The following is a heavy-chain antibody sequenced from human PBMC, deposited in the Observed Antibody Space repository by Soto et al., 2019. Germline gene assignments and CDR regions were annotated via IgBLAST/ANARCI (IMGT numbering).Heavy chain of an antibody. CDR2: INPSGGST. V-gene: IGHV1-46*01. CDR1: GYTFTSYY. CDR3: ASIYSKGPYFDY. D-gene: IGHD4-4*01. J-gene: IGHJ4*02. Sequence: ASVKVSCKASGYTFTSYYMHWVRQAPGQGLEWMGIINPSGGSTSYAQKFQGRVTMTRDTSTSTAYMELSSLRSEDTAVYYCASIYSKGPYFDYWGQGTLVTVSS.